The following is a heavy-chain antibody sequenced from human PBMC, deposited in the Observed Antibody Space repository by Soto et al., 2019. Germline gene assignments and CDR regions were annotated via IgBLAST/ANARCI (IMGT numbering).Heavy chain of an antibody. CDR1: GFTFGTYG. J-gene: IGHJ5*02. Sequence: QVQLVESGGGVVQSGKSLRLSCAASGFTFGTYGMHWVRQAPGKGLEWVAFTFYDGSTKYYADSVKGRFTISRDNSASTVHLQMESLRVEDTAFYYCGRGGGTRVPVAFKSWGRGTLVTVSP. CDR2: TFYDGSTK. V-gene: IGHV3-33*01. CDR3: GRGGGTRVPVAFKS. D-gene: IGHD2-8*01.